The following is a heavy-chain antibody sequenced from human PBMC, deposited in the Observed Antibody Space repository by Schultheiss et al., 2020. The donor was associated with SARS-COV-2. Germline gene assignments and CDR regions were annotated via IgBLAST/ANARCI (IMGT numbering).Heavy chain of an antibody. Sequence: SVKVSCKASGDTNYAISWVRQAPGQGLEWMGGIIPIFGTANYAQKFQGRVTITADESTSTAYMELSSLRSEDTAVYYCAERASSGGYYYYGMDVWGQGTTVTVSS. J-gene: IGHJ6*02. CDR1: GDTNYA. D-gene: IGHD6-19*01. CDR2: IIPIFGTA. V-gene: IGHV1-69*13. CDR3: AERASSGGYYYYGMDV.